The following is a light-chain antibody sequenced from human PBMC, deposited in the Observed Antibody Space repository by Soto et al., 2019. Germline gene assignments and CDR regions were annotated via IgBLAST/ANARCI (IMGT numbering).Light chain of an antibody. CDR1: QSVNSY. Sequence: EIVFTQSPATLSLSPGERATLSCRASQSVNSYLAWYQHKPGQAPRLLIHDASNRATGIPARFSGSGSGTDFTLTISSLEPEDFAVYYCQQRTNWPSSTFGQGTRLEI. V-gene: IGKV3-11*01. J-gene: IGKJ5*01. CDR2: DAS. CDR3: QQRTNWPSST.